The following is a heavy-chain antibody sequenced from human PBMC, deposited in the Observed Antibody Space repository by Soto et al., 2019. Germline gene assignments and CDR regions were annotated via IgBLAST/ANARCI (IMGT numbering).Heavy chain of an antibody. CDR1: GFTFSSYG. CDR2: ISYDGSNK. CDR3: ARDRGPMVKSGAFAV. Sequence: QVQLVESGGGVVQPGRSLRLSCAASGFTFSSYGMHWVRQAPGKGLEWVAVISYDGSNKYYVDSVKGRFTISRDNSXXTLYLQMNSLRAEDTAVYYCARDRGPMVKSGAFAVWGQGTMVTVSS. V-gene: IGHV3-30*03. J-gene: IGHJ3*01. D-gene: IGHD5-18*01.